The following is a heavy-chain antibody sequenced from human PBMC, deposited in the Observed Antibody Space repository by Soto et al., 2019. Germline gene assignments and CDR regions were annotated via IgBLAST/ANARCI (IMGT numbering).Heavy chain of an antibody. CDR1: GGSISSYY. V-gene: IGHV4-59*01. Sequence: QVQLQESGPGLVKPSETLSLTCTVSGGSISSYYWNWIRQPPGKGLEWIGYIYNSGNTNYNPSLRSRVLISIDTSKNQFSLKLTSVTAADTAVYYCAAPPRYWGQGTLVTVSS. J-gene: IGHJ4*02. CDR3: AAPPRY. D-gene: IGHD6-6*01. CDR2: IYNSGNT.